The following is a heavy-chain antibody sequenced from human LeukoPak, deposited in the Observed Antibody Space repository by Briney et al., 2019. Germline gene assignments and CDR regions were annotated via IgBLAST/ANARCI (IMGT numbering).Heavy chain of an antibody. V-gene: IGHV4-39*01. CDR2: IYSSGST. Sequence: PWETLSLTCTVSGGAIISSSFYWVWIRQPPGRGLEWIGSIYSSGSTYYNPSVNSRATISVDTSKKELSLELSSVTAADTSMYYCARLYYSDSAFDYWGQGTLSPSPQ. J-gene: IGHJ4*01. CDR1: GGAIISSSFY. CDR3: ARLYYSDSAFDY. D-gene: IGHD3-10*01.